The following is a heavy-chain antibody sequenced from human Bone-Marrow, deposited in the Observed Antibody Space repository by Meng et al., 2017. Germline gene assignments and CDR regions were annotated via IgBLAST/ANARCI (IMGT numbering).Heavy chain of an antibody. J-gene: IGHJ4*02. D-gene: IGHD5-18*01. Sequence: GESLKISCAASGFTFSNAWMSWVRQAPGKGLEWVGRIKSKTDGGTTDYAAPVKGRFTISSDDSKHTLYLQMHSLKTEDTAVYYCTKVWWIQLWLHDYWGQGTLVTVSS. CDR2: IKSKTDGGTT. CDR1: GFTFSNAW. CDR3: TKVWWIQLWLHDY. V-gene: IGHV3-15*01.